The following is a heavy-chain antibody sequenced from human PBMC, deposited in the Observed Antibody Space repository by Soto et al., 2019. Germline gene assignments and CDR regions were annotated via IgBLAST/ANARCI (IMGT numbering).Heavy chain of an antibody. D-gene: IGHD2-2*01. Sequence: PGGSLRLSCAASGFTFSDHYMDWVRQAPGKGLEWVGRTRNKANSYTTEYAASVKGRFTISRDDSKNSLYLQMNSLKTEDTAVYYCARDRCSSTSCLLGWYFDLWGRGTLVTVSS. CDR2: TRNKANSYTT. J-gene: IGHJ2*01. V-gene: IGHV3-72*01. CDR1: GFTFSDHY. CDR3: ARDRCSSTSCLLGWYFDL.